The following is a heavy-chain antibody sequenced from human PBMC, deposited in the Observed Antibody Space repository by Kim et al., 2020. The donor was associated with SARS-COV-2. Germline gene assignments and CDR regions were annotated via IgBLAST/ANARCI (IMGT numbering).Heavy chain of an antibody. Sequence: NPSLKSRVTISVDTSKNQFSLKLSSVTAADTAVYYCARDYSSSWFGFDYWGQGTLVTVSS. CDR3: ARDYSSSWFGFDY. V-gene: IGHV4-59*01. J-gene: IGHJ4*02. D-gene: IGHD6-13*01.